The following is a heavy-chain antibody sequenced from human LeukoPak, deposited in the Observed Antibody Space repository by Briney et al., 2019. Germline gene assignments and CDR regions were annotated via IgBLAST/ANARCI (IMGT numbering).Heavy chain of an antibody. CDR2: IRYDGSNK. V-gene: IGHV3-30*02. Sequence: GGSLRLSCAASGFTFSSYGMHWVRQAPGKGLEWVAFIRYDGSNKYNADSVKGRFTISRDNSKNTLYLQMNSLRAEDTAVYYCAKSVTTMVRGYFDYWGQGTLVTVSS. J-gene: IGHJ4*02. D-gene: IGHD3-10*01. CDR1: GFTFSSYG. CDR3: AKSVTTMVRGYFDY.